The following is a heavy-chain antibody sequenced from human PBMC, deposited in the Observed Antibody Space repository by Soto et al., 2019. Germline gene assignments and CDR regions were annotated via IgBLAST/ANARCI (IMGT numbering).Heavy chain of an antibody. CDR1: GFTFSSYA. CDR2: ISGSGGST. V-gene: IGHV3-23*01. Sequence: PVGSLRLSCAASGFTFSSYAMSWVRQAPGKGLEWVSAISGSGGSTYYADSVKGRFTISRDNSKNTLYLQMNSLRAEDTAVYYCAKDRNNGPLFDYWGQGTLVTVSS. D-gene: IGHD1-1*01. J-gene: IGHJ4*02. CDR3: AKDRNNGPLFDY.